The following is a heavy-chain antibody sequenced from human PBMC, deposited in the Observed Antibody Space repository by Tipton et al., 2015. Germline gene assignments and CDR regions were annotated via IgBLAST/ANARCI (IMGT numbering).Heavy chain of an antibody. V-gene: IGHV4-39*07. CDR1: GVSISGTSYY. CDR3: ARGLLLWFGMSDY. D-gene: IGHD3-10*01. Sequence: TLSLTCTVSGVSISGTSYYWGWIRQPPGKGLEWIGSIYYSGDMYYNPSLKSRVAMSLDTSKNQFSLKLNSVTAADTAVYYCARGLLLWFGMSDYWGRGTLVTVSS. CDR2: IYYSGDM. J-gene: IGHJ4*02.